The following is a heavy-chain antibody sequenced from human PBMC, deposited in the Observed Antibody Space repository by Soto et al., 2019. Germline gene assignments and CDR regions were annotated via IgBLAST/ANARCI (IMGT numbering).Heavy chain of an antibody. D-gene: IGHD3-10*01. CDR2: IYYTGNT. Sequence: QVQLQESGPGLVKPSQTLSLTCSVSGGSVSNGDYYWNWIRQPPGQGLEWIGYIYYTGNTSYNLSLESRLTISVDTSKNQFSLRLTSVTAADTAVYYCARDLGYFISGTYAFDSWGQGTLVTVSS. J-gene: IGHJ4*02. CDR1: GGSVSNGDYY. V-gene: IGHV4-30-4*01. CDR3: ARDLGYFISGTYAFDS.